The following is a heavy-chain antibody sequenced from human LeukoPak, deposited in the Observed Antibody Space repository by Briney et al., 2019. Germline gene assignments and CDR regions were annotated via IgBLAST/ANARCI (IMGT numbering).Heavy chain of an antibody. CDR2: IIPILGIA. J-gene: IGHJ4*02. D-gene: IGHD3-3*01. CDR1: GGTFSSYA. V-gene: IGHV1-69*04. Sequence: ASVKVSCKASGGTFSSYAISWVRQAPGQGLEWMGRIIPILGIANYAQKFQGRVTITADKSTSTAYMELSSLRSEDTAVYYCARVPPSSITIFGVVIWSGYFDYWGQGTLVTVSS. CDR3: ARVPPSSITIFGVVIWSGYFDY.